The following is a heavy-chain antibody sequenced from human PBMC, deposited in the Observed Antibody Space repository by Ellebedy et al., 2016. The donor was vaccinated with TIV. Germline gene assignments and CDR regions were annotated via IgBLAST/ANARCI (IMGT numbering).Heavy chain of an antibody. J-gene: IGHJ4*02. V-gene: IGHV1-18*01. CDR1: GYTFTSYD. Sequence: AASVKVSCKASGYTFTSYDINWVRQATGQGLEWMGWISAYNGNTNYAQKLQGRVTMTTDTSTSTAYMELRSLRSDDTAVYYCARGVHCSGGSCYGDYWGQGTLVTVSS. CDR2: ISAYNGNT. CDR3: ARGVHCSGGSCYGDY. D-gene: IGHD2-15*01.